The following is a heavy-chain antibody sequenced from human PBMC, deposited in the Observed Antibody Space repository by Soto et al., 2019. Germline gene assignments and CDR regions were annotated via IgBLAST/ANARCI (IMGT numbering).Heavy chain of an antibody. CDR2: IKNSGSST. J-gene: IGHJ4*01. V-gene: IGHV3-64D*08. D-gene: IGHD6-19*01. CDR3: AVVAGSYYFDS. CDR1: GFTFSSYA. Sequence: GGSLRLSCAASGFTFSSYAMSWVRQAPGKGLEYVSAIKNSGSSTNYADSVKGGFTVSRDNSKNTLYLQMSSLRSEDTAVYYCAVVAGSYYFDSWGHGTLVTVSS.